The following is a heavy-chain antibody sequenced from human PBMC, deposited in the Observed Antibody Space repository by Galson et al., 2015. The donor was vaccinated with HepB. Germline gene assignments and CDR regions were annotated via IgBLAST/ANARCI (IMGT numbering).Heavy chain of an antibody. D-gene: IGHD7-27*01. CDR3: VRDRTGDRRGDI. J-gene: IGHJ3*02. Sequence: SLRLSCAASGFTLSNYDMDWVRQAPGRGPELVSYITSSSATIYYPDSVKGRFTVSRDNAKNSLYLQMNSLRDDDTAMYYCVRDRTGDRRGDIWGQGTMVTVSS. V-gene: IGHV3-48*02. CDR1: GFTLSNYD. CDR2: ITSSSATI.